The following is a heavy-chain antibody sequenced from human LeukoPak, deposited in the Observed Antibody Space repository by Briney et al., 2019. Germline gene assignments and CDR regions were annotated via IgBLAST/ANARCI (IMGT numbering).Heavy chain of an antibody. CDR2: IYYSGSS. Sequence: SETLSLTCTVSGGSISRYYWSWIRQPPGKGLEWIGDIYYSGSSNYNPSLTSRVTISVDTSKNQFSLKLSSLTTADTAVYYCARDAFDIWGQGTMVTVSS. CDR3: ARDAFDI. V-gene: IGHV4-59*01. J-gene: IGHJ3*02. CDR1: GGSISRYY.